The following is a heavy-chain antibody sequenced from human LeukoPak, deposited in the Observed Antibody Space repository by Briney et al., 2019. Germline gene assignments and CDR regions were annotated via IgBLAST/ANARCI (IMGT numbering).Heavy chain of an antibody. V-gene: IGHV4-34*01. D-gene: IGHD5-24*01. CDR3: ARRSRDGYNWYY. CDR1: GGSFSGYY. Sequence: PSETLSLTCAVYGGSFSGYYWSWIRQPPGKGLEWIGEINHSGSTNYNPSLKSRVTISVDTSKNQFSLKLSSVTAADTAVYYCARRSRDGYNWYYWGQGTLVTVSS. CDR2: INHSGST. J-gene: IGHJ4*02.